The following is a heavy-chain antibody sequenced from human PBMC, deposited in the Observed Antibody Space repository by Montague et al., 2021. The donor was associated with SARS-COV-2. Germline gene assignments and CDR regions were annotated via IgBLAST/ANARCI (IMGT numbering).Heavy chain of an antibody. CDR2: IRGNGGST. D-gene: IGHD3-9*01. CDR1: GFTFSSYA. CDR3: ARLDIMTAYPYEY. V-gene: IGHV3-23*01. Sequence: SLRLSCAASGFTFSSYAMSWVRQAPGKGLEWVSGIRGNGGSTYYADSVKGRFTISRDNPKNTLYLQMNSLRAEDKAVYYCARLDIMTAYPYEYWGQGTLVTVSS. J-gene: IGHJ4*02.